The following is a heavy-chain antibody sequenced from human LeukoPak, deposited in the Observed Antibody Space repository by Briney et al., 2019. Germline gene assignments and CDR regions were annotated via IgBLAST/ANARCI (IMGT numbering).Heavy chain of an antibody. Sequence: GGSLRLSCAASGFTFSSYAMSWVRQAPGKGLEWVSAMSVSGGSTYYADSVKGRFTISRDNSKNTLYLQTNSLRAEDTAVYYCAKDALSGEYNDGWGSFDYWGQGTLLSVSP. CDR2: MSVSGGST. CDR1: GFTFSSYA. D-gene: IGHD5-18*01. J-gene: IGHJ4*02. CDR3: AKDALSGEYNDGWGSFDY. V-gene: IGHV3-23*01.